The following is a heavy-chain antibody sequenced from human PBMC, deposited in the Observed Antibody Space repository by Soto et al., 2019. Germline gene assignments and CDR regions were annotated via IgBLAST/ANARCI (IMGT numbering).Heavy chain of an antibody. V-gene: IGHV2-5*02. D-gene: IGHD1-1*01. J-gene: IGHJ4*02. CDR2: IYWDDDK. Sequence: QITLRESGPTLVKPTQTLTLTCTFSGFSLITHGVGVGWVRQPPGKALECLALIYWDDDKRYNPSLRSRLTITKDTSKNQVVLTMTNMDPVDTGTYLCAHRGGGSNWNGGYFDYWGQGALVTVSS. CDR1: GFSLITHGVG. CDR3: AHRGGGSNWNGGYFDY.